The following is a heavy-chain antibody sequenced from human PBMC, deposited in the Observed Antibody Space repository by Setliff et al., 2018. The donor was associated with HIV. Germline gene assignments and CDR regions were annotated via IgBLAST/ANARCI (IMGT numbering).Heavy chain of an antibody. Sequence: GGSLRLSCAASGFTFSTFGMNWLRQAPGKGLEWVSTISPSGGGTNYADSVKGRFTISRDNSKNILYLQMNSLRVEDSAVYYCAKTVAPLRAARLDLDYWGQGTLVTVSS. CDR1: GFTFSTFG. CDR3: AKTVAPLRAARLDLDY. J-gene: IGHJ4*02. V-gene: IGHV3-23*01. D-gene: IGHD6-6*01. CDR2: ISPSGGGT.